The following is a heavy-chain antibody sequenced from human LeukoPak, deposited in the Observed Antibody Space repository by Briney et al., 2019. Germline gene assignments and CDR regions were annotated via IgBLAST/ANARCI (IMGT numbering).Heavy chain of an antibody. CDR3: ARVLFAGSPLRVGYYYYYMDV. J-gene: IGHJ6*03. CDR2: IYTSGST. Sequence: PSETLSLTCTVSGGSISSGSYYWSWIRQPAGKGLEWIGRIYTSGSTNYNPSLKSRVTISVDTSKNQFSLKLSSVTAADTAVYYCARVLFAGSPLRVGYYYYYMDVWGKGTTVTVSS. CDR1: GGSISSGSYY. D-gene: IGHD2-21*01. V-gene: IGHV4-61*02.